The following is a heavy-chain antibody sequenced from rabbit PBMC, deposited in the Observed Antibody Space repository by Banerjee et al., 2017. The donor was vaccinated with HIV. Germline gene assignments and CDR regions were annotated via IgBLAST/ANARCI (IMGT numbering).Heavy chain of an antibody. CDR3: AKSAGSDYYKDYFNL. J-gene: IGHJ4*01. D-gene: IGHD8-1*01. CDR2: IYTGDSST. Sequence: QSLEETGGGLVQPGGSLTLSRTASGIDFSSYWMCWVRQAPEKGLEWIGCIYTGDSSTYYTSWVNGRFTISSHNAQNTLYLQLNSLTAADTATYFCAKSAGSDYYKDYFNLWGQGTLVTVS. CDR1: GIDFSSYW. V-gene: IGHV1S7*01.